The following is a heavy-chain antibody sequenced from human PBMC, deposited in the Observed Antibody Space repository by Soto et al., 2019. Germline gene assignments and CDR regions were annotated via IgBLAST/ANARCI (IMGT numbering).Heavy chain of an antibody. CDR3: AKGAVAGYYYYYGMDV. V-gene: IGHV3-30*18. CDR2: ISFDGSNR. Sequence: QVQLVESGGGVVQPGRSLRLSCAASGFIFSSYGMHWVRQAPGKGLEWMAVISFDGSNRYYADSVKGRFTISRDTSKNXLYLQMHSLTAEDTAVYYCAKGAVAGYYYYYGMDVWGQGTTVTVSS. CDR1: GFIFSSYG. J-gene: IGHJ6*02. D-gene: IGHD6-19*01.